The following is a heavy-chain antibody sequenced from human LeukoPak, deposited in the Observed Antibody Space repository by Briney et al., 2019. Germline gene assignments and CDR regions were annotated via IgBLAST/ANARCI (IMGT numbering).Heavy chain of an antibody. CDR3: ARVGSTAAAGTTDY. CDR1: GFTFSDYY. CDR2: ISGSATHT. V-gene: IGHV3-11*06. D-gene: IGHD6-13*01. Sequence: GGSLILSCAASGFTFSDYYMSWIRQAPGQGLEWLSYISGSATHTTYADSVKGRFTISRDNAENSLFLQMNSLRDEDTAVYYCARVGSTAAAGTTDYWGQGTLVTVSS. J-gene: IGHJ4*02.